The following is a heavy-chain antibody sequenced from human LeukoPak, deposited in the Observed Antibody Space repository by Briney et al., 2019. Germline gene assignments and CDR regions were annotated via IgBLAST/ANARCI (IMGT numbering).Heavy chain of an antibody. J-gene: IGHJ4*02. CDR3: ARAIEVGAMTPFDY. CDR1: GGSISSYY. Sequence: SETLSLTCTVSGGSISSYYWSWIRQPAGKGLEWIGRIYTSGSTNYNPSLKSRVTISVDTSKNQFSLKLSSVTAAVTAVYYCARAIEVGAMTPFDYWGQGTLVTVSS. V-gene: IGHV4-4*07. CDR2: IYTSGST. D-gene: IGHD1-26*01.